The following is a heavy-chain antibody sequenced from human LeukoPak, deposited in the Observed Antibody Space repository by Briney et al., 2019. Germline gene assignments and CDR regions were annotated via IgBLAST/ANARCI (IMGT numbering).Heavy chain of an antibody. V-gene: IGHV3-21*06. CDR1: GFTFRGYS. J-gene: IGHJ4*02. Sequence: GGSLRLSCAASGFTFRGYSMNWVRQFPGKGLEWVSFITSTSDDMLYADSVKGRFTISRENAKNTLYLQMNSLRAEDTAVYFCARTAGHYFDHWGQGRLLTVSS. CDR2: ITSTSDDM. D-gene: IGHD2-21*02. CDR3: ARTAGHYFDH.